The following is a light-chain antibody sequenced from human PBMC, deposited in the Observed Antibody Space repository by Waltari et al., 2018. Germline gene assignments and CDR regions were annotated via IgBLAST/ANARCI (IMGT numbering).Light chain of an antibody. Sequence: QSALTQPASVSGSPGQSITIPCTGTSDDVGGSTLLSWYQQSSGKAPKLIIYEVHKLPSGVSSRFSASRSGNTASLTISGLQSEDEANYYCCSYAGTTSWVFGGGTKVTVL. CDR3: CSYAGTTSWV. V-gene: IGLV2-23*02. J-gene: IGLJ3*02. CDR2: EVH. CDR1: SDDVGGSTL.